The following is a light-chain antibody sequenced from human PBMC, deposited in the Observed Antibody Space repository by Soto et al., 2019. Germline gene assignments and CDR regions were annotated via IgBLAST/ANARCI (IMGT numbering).Light chain of an antibody. J-gene: IGKJ1*01. Sequence: EIVLTQSPGTLSLSPGESATLSCRASQSVSSNSLAWYRRNPGQPPSLLIYGTSTRATGIPRRFSGSGSGTDFTLTITRLEPEDFAVYYCHQYGGSPPTFGQGTKVEVK. CDR1: QSVSSNS. CDR2: GTS. V-gene: IGKV3-20*01. CDR3: HQYGGSPPT.